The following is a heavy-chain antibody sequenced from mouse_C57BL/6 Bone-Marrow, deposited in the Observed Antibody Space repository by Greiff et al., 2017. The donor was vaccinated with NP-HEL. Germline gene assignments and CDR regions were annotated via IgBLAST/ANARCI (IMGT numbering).Heavy chain of an antibody. V-gene: IGHV1-50*01. J-gene: IGHJ2*01. CDR2: IDPAGSYT. D-gene: IGHD3-3*01. Sequence: VQLQQPGAELVKPGASVKLSCKASGYTFTSYWMQWVKQRPGQGLEWIGEIDPAGSYTNYNQKFKGKATLTVDTSSSTAYMQLSSLTSEDSAVYYCAKGPLYYFDYWGQGTTLTVSS. CDR3: AKGPLYYFDY. CDR1: GYTFTSYW.